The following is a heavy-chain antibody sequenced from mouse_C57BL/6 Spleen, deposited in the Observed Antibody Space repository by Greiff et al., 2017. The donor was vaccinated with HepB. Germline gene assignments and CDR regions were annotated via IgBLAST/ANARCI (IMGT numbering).Heavy chain of an antibody. D-gene: IGHD1-1*01. J-gene: IGHJ2*01. V-gene: IGHV1-15*01. CDR1: GYTFTDYE. Sequence: SGAELVRPGASVTLSCKASGYTFTDYEMHWVKQTPVHGLEWIGAIDPETGGTAYNQKFKGKAILTADKSSSTAYMELRSLTSEDSAVYYCTRRGIITTVVDFDYWGQGTTLTVSS. CDR2: IDPETGGT. CDR3: TRRGIITTVVDFDY.